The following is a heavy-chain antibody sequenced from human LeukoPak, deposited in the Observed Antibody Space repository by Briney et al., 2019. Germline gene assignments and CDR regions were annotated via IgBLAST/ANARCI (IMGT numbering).Heavy chain of an antibody. CDR3: ARDDTQSYYDFWSGYPRAFDI. Sequence: ASVKVSCKASGYTFTGYYMHWVRQAPGQGLEWMGWINPNSGGTNYAQKFQGRVTMTRDTSISTAYMELSRLRSDDTAVYYCARDDTQSYYDFWSGYPRAFDIWGQGTMVTVSS. CDR1: GYTFTGYY. J-gene: IGHJ3*02. V-gene: IGHV1-2*02. D-gene: IGHD3-3*01. CDR2: INPNSGGT.